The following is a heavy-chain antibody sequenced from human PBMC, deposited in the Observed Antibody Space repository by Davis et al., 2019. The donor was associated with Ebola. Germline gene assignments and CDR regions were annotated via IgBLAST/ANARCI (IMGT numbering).Heavy chain of an antibody. CDR2: IVVGSGNT. V-gene: IGHV1-58*02. D-gene: IGHD1-14*01. CDR3: AASAGTVGKFGF. Sequence: SVKVSCKAFGFTFSGSGMQWVRQARGQRLEWIGSIVVGSGNTNYAQKFRQRVTMTRDMSTSTVYMELRSLRFEDTAVYYCAASAGTVGKFGFWGQGTVVTVSA. J-gene: IGHJ4*02. CDR1: GFTFSGSG.